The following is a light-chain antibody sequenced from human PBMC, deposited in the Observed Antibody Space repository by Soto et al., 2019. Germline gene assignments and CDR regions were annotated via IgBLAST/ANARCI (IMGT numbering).Light chain of an antibody. Sequence: EFVLTQSPGTLSLSPGERATLSCRASQTVRNNYLAWYQQKPGQAPRLLIYDASSRATGIPDRFSGGGSGTDFTLTISRLEPEDFAVYYCQQYGSSLVITFGQGTRLEIK. CDR1: QTVRNNY. CDR3: QQYGSSLVIT. J-gene: IGKJ5*01. V-gene: IGKV3-20*01. CDR2: DAS.